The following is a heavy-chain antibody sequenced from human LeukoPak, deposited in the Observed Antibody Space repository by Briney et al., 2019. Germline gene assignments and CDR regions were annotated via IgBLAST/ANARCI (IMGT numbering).Heavy chain of an antibody. CDR2: IYPGDSDT. J-gene: IGHJ4*02. CDR3: ARHGSYYLDY. D-gene: IGHD1-26*01. CDR1: GSGFTSYW. V-gene: IGHV5-51*01. Sequence: GASLKISFTGSGSGFTSYWIGWVRPMPGKGLEWMGIIYPGDSDTRYSPSFQGQVTISADKSISTAYLQWSSLKASDTAMYYCARHGSYYLDYWGQGTLVTVSS.